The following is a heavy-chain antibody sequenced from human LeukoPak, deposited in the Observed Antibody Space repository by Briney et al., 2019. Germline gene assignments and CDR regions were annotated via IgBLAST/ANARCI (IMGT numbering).Heavy chain of an antibody. D-gene: IGHD6-13*01. V-gene: IGHV1-18*01. CDR3: ARDRVRIAAAGTGDFDY. Sequence: ASVKVSCKASGGTFSSYAISWVRQAPGQGLEWMGWISAYNGNTNYAQKLQGRVTVTTDTSTSTAYMELRSLRSDDTAVYYCARDRVRIAAAGTGDFDYWGQGTLVTVSS. CDR2: ISAYNGNT. CDR1: GGTFSSYA. J-gene: IGHJ4*02.